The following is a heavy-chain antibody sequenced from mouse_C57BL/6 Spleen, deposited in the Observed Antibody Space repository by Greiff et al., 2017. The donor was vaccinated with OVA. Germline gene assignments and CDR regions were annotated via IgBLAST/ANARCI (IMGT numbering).Heavy chain of an antibody. CDR1: GYTFTSYW. J-gene: IGHJ4*01. V-gene: IGHV1-5*01. CDR3: AYGYDGDYYAMDY. CDR2: IYPGNSDT. Sequence: EVQLQQSGTVLARPGASVKMSCKTSGYTFTSYWMHWVKQRPGQGLEWIGAIYPGNSDTSYNQKFKGKAKLTAVTSASTAYMELSSLTNEDSAVYYCAYGYDGDYYAMDYWGQGTSVTVSS. D-gene: IGHD2-2*01.